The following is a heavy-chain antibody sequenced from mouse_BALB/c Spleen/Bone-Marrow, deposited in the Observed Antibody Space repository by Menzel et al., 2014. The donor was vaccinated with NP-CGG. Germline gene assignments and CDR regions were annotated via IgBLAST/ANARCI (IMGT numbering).Heavy chain of an antibody. CDR2: IWSGGST. V-gene: IGHV2-2*02. CDR1: GFSLTSYG. D-gene: IGHD1-1*01. J-gene: IGHJ1*01. Sequence: QVQLQQSGPGLVQPSQSLSITCTVSGFSLTSYGVHWVRQSPGKGLEWLGVIWSGGSTDYNAAFISRLSISKDNSKSQVVFKMNSLQANDAAIYYCARNYYGSSYWYFDVWGAGTTVTVSS. CDR3: ARNYYGSSYWYFDV.